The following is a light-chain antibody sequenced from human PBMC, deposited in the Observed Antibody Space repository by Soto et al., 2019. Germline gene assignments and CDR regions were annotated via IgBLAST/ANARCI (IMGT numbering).Light chain of an antibody. CDR2: DAS. CDR3: QQYGSSPRT. J-gene: IGKJ1*01. V-gene: IGKV3-20*01. Sequence: EIVLTQSPGTLSLSPGERATLSCRASQSVSSSYLGWYQQKPGQAPRLLIYDASSRATGIPDRFSGSGSGTDFTLTISRLEPEDFAVYYCQQYGSSPRTFGQGTKVDI. CDR1: QSVSSSY.